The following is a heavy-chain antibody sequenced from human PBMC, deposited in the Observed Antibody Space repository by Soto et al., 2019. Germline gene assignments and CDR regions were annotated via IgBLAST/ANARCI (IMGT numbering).Heavy chain of an antibody. CDR3: ARDDGYVWGKYRYV. J-gene: IGHJ6*02. V-gene: IGHV3-53*01. D-gene: IGHD3-16*01. CDR1: GFSVSSNY. CDR2: IYSGGRT. Sequence: GGSMRLSCAASGFSVSSNYVTWVRQAPGKGLEWVSVIYSGGRTYYADSVRGRCTISRDNSNTVYLQMNSLRAEGTAVYYCARDDGYVWGKYRYVWGQGTSVTVSS.